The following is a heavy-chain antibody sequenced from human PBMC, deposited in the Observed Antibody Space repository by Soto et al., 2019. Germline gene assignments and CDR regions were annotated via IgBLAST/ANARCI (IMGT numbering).Heavy chain of an antibody. CDR2: VYHTGNT. D-gene: IGHD3-22*01. CDR3: ARKDYDSRLDF. Sequence: PSETLSLTCAVSGDPVSSGSFYWSWIRQPPGKGLEWIGYVYHTGNTNNNPSLKSRVSISIDTSKNEFSLKLRSVTAADTAVYYCARKDYDSRLDFWGQGSLVTVSS. CDR1: GDPVSSGSFY. J-gene: IGHJ4*02. V-gene: IGHV4-61*01.